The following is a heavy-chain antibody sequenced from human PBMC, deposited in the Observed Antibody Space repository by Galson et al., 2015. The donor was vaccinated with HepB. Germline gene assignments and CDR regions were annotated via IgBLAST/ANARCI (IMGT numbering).Heavy chain of an antibody. Sequence: PALVKPTQTLTLTCTFSGFSLNTNGMGVSWIRQPPGKAPEWLARIDWDDDEYYNTSLRTRLTISKDTFNNQVVLTMTNMDPVDTATYYCARPAGPYGAGTYYGFDPWGQGILVTVSS. D-gene: IGHD3-10*01. CDR2: IDWDDDE. V-gene: IGHV2-70*11. CDR3: ARPAGPYGAGTYYGFDP. CDR1: GFSLNTNGMG. J-gene: IGHJ5*02.